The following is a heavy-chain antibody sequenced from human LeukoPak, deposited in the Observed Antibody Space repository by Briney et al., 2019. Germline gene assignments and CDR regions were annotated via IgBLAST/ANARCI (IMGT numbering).Heavy chain of an antibody. J-gene: IGHJ4*02. CDR2: ISSSGSGGNT. CDR1: GVTLSNYA. CDR3: ARDSNHIYSGYDEDFKY. V-gene: IGHV3-23*01. Sequence: QSGGSLRLSCVASGVTLSNYAMSWARQAPGKGLEWVSGISSSGSGGNTYYADSVKGRFTISRDNAKNSLYLQMNSLRAEDTAVYYCARDSNHIYSGYDEDFKYWGQGTLVTVSS. D-gene: IGHD5-12*01.